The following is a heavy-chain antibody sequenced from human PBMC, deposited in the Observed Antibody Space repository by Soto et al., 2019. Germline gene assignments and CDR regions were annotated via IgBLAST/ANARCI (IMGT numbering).Heavy chain of an antibody. D-gene: IGHD2-2*02. CDR1: GFPVSSNY. Sequence: GGSLRLSCAASGFPVSSNYMSWFRQAPGKGLEWVGFIRSKAYGGTTEYAASVKGRFTISRDDSKSIAYLQMNSLKTEDTAVYYCTRDIVVVPAAIYYYGMDVWGQGTTVTVSS. J-gene: IGHJ6*02. CDR2: IRSKAYGGTT. CDR3: TRDIVVVPAAIYYYGMDV. V-gene: IGHV3-49*03.